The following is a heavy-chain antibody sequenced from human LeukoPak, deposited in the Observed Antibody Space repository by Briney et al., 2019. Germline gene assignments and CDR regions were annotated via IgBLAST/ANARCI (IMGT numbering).Heavy chain of an antibody. CDR1: GFTFSSYA. CDR2: ISSSSSYI. D-gene: IGHD6-13*01. CDR3: ARDKGAAAGY. J-gene: IGHJ4*02. V-gene: IGHV3-21*01. Sequence: GGSLRLSCAASGFTFSSYAMSWVRQAPGKGLEWVSSISSSSSYIYYADSVKGRFTISRDNAKNSLYLQMNSLRAEDTAVYYCARDKGAAAGYWGQGTLVTVSS.